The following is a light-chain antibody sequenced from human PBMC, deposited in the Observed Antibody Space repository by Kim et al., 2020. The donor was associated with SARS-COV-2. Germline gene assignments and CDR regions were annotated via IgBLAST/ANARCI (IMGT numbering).Light chain of an antibody. Sequence: ELTQPPSASGTPGQRVTISCSGSSSNIGSTTVNWYQQLPGTAPKLLIYSNNERPSGVPDRFSGSKSGTSASLAISGLQSEDEADYYCAAWDDSLNGWVFGGGTKLTVL. CDR1: SSNIGSTT. V-gene: IGLV1-44*01. CDR2: SNN. J-gene: IGLJ3*02. CDR3: AAWDDSLNGWV.